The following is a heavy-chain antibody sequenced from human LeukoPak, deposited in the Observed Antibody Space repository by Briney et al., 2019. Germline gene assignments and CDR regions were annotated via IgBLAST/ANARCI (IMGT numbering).Heavy chain of an antibody. D-gene: IGHD5-24*01. Sequence: RGSLRLSCVGSGFTFRSHWVNWVRQSPRKGLEWVANIKPDGIDKYYVDSARGRFTVSRDNAKNSAFLQMNSLRAEDTAIYYCATISAQTFDIWGQGTLVSVSS. CDR3: ATISAQTFDI. J-gene: IGHJ3*02. V-gene: IGHV3-7*01. CDR1: GFTFRSHW. CDR2: IKPDGIDK.